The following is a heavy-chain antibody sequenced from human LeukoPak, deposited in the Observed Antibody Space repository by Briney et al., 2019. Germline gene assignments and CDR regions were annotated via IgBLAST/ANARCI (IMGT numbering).Heavy chain of an antibody. CDR1: GFTFSSYG. D-gene: IGHD6-19*01. Sequence: GGSLRLSCAASGFTFSSYGMHWVRQAPGKGLEWVAFIRYDGSNKYYADSVKGRFTISRDNSKNTLYLQMNSLRAEDTAVYYCAKDSRDQWLGKYNWFDPWGQGTLVTVSS. V-gene: IGHV3-30*02. J-gene: IGHJ5*02. CDR2: IRYDGSNK. CDR3: AKDSRDQWLGKYNWFDP.